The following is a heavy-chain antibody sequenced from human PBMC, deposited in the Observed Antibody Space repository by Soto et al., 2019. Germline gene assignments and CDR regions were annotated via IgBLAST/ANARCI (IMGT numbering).Heavy chain of an antibody. J-gene: IGHJ4*02. D-gene: IGHD6-13*01. Sequence: GGSLRLSCAASGFTFSSYGMHWVRQAPGKGLEWVAVISYDGSNKYYADSVKGRFTISRDNSKNTLYLQMNSLRAEDTAVYYCAKEVADGSSWISYFDYWGQGTLVTVSS. CDR2: ISYDGSNK. CDR3: AKEVADGSSWISYFDY. CDR1: GFTFSSYG. V-gene: IGHV3-30*18.